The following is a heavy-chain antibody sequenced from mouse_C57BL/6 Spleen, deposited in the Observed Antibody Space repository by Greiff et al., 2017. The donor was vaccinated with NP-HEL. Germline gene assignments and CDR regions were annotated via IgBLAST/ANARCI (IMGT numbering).Heavy chain of an antibody. V-gene: IGHV14-4*01. Sequence: VQLQQSGAELVRPGASVKLSCTASGFNIQDDYMHWVKQRPEQGLEWIGWIDPETGDTEYASKFQGKATITADTSSNTAYLPLSSLTSDDTAVYYCTTSNYENAMDYWGQGTSVTVSS. CDR1: GFNIQDDY. CDR3: TTSNYENAMDY. J-gene: IGHJ4*01. CDR2: IDPETGDT. D-gene: IGHD2-5*01.